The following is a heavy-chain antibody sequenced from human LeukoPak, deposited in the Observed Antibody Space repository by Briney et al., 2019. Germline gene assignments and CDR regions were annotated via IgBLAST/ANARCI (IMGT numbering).Heavy chain of an antibody. CDR3: ARGQGSGSYYNSYYYYYMDV. CDR1: GFIFSSYW. Sequence: PGGCLRLSCAASGFIFSSYWISWVRQAPGKRLEWVANIQQAGSEKYYVDSVKGRFSISRDNAKNSLYLQMNSLRAEDTAVYFCARGQGSGSYYNSYYYYYMDVWGKGTTVTVSS. V-gene: IGHV3-7*01. D-gene: IGHD3-10*01. CDR2: IQQAGSEK. J-gene: IGHJ6*03.